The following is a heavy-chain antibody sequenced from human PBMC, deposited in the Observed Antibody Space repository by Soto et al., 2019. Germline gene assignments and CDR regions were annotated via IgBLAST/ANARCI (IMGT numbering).Heavy chain of an antibody. V-gene: IGHV1-46*01. Sequence: ASVKVSCKASGYTFTSYYMHWVRQAPGQGLEWIGIVNPSGGSTSYAQKFKGRVTMTRDTSTSTVYMELSSLRSEDTAVYYCARETSSSWSDYYGMEVWGQGTTVTVSS. CDR1: GYTFTSYY. CDR2: VNPSGGST. CDR3: ARETSSSWSDYYGMEV. J-gene: IGHJ6*02. D-gene: IGHD6-13*01.